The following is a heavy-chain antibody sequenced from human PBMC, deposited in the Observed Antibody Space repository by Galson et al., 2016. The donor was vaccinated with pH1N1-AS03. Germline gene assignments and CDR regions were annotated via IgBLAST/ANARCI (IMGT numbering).Heavy chain of an antibody. J-gene: IGHJ4*02. D-gene: IGHD6-19*01. CDR2: VRHDGNNQ. CDR3: ARSPSSAWHNFDY. CDR1: GFTFSSYG. V-gene: IGHV3-30*02. Sequence: SLRLSCAASGFTFSSYGMHWVRQAPGKGLEWLTFVRHDGNNQYYADSVKGRFTVSRDNSKNTLSLQMDSLRPEDTAIYYCARSPSSAWHNFDYWGQGALVVVST.